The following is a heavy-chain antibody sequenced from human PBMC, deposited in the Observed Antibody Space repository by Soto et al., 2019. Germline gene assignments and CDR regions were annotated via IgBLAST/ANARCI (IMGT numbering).Heavy chain of an antibody. J-gene: IGHJ6*02. CDR2: TYYRSKWYN. CDR1: GDSVASKIAA. Sequence: SQTLSLTGASSGDSVASKIAAWNWIRQSPSRGLEWLGRTYYRSKWYNDYAVSVKSRITINPDTSKNQFSLQLNSVTPEDTAVYYCARERGSSSWYYSPYGMHVPGPATT. CDR3: ARERGSSSWYYSPYGMHV. D-gene: IGHD6-13*01. V-gene: IGHV6-1*01.